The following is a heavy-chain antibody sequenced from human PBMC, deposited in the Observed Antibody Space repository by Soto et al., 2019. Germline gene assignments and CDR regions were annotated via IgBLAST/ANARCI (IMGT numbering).Heavy chain of an antibody. Sequence: QVQLQESGPGLVKSSETLSLTCTVSGGSIISYYCSWIRPSAGKGLEWIARIYTSGSTNYNPSLKSRVTMSVDTSKSQFSLKLSSVAAADTAVYYCARETGSSGSYEDWGQGALFTVSS. J-gene: IGHJ4*02. CDR3: ARETGSSGSYED. CDR2: IYTSGST. CDR1: GGSIISYY. D-gene: IGHD6-19*01. V-gene: IGHV4-4*07.